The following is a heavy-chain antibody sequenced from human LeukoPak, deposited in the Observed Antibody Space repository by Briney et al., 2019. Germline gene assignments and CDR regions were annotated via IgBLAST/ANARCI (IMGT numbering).Heavy chain of an antibody. CDR3: AKDPDMGRSCSRPSCQGRGSLYYYNGMDV. V-gene: IGHV3-30*18. CDR1: GFTFRSYG. D-gene: IGHD2-2*01. Sequence: PGGSLRLSCVASGFTFRSYGIHWVRQTPGKGLEGVSVISFDGSNKDYADSVKGRFTTSRDNSKSTLYLEMNSLRPEDTAVYYCAKDPDMGRSCSRPSCQGRGSLYYYNGMDVWGRGTTVTVSS. CDR2: ISFDGSNK. J-gene: IGHJ6*02.